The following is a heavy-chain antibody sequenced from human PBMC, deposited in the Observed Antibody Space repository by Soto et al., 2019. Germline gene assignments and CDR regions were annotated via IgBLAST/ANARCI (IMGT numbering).Heavy chain of an antibody. D-gene: IGHD2-15*01. J-gene: IGHJ3*02. CDR3: ARDPNLCSGGSCYRLNAFDI. CDR1: GFTVSSNY. Sequence: PGGSLRLSCAASGFTVSSNYMSWVRQAPGKGLEWVSVIYSGGSTYYADSVKGRFTISRDNSKNTLYLQMNSLRAEDTAVYYCARDPNLCSGGSCYRLNAFDIWGQGTMVTVSS. V-gene: IGHV3-66*01. CDR2: IYSGGST.